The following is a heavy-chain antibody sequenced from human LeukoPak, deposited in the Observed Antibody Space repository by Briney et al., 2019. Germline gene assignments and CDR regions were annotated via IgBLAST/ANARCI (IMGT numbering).Heavy chain of an antibody. Sequence: PSETLSLTCTVSGGSISSSSYYWGWIRQPPGKGLEWIGSIYYSGSTYYNPSLKSRVTISVDTSKNQFSLKLSSVTAADTAVYYCARDSIPGRDGYHKVDYWGQGTLVTVSS. CDR1: GGSISSSSYY. CDR3: ARDSIPGRDGYHKVDY. V-gene: IGHV4-39*07. J-gene: IGHJ4*02. D-gene: IGHD5-24*01. CDR2: IYYSGST.